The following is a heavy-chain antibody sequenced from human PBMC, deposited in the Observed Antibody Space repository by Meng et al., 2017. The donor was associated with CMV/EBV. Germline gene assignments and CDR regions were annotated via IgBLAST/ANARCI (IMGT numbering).Heavy chain of an antibody. J-gene: IGHJ5*02. CDR3: AREIVVVPAAIDNWFDP. CDR1: GCSFSSYY. V-gene: IGHV4-4*07. CDR2: IYTSGST. D-gene: IGHD2-2*02. Sequence: VHLRHSGPGVSKPSAPLALTCTVSGCSFSSYYWGWIRQPAGKGLEWIGRIYTSGSTNYNPSLKRRVTMSVDTSKNQFSLKLSSVTAADTAVYYCAREIVVVPAAIDNWFDPWGQGTLVTVFS.